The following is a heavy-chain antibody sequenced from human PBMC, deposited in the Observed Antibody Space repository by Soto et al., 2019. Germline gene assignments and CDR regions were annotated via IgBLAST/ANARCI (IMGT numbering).Heavy chain of an antibody. Sequence: QVQLEQSGAEVKKPGSSVKVSCKASGGTFRNSAISWVRQAPGHGLEWMGGIMPIFRTPDYAQKFQGRVTITADESTSTAYMELSGLRYDDTAVYYCARDNDRPQFGGNHYYILDVWGQGTTVTVSS. J-gene: IGHJ6*02. CDR3: ARDNDRPQFGGNHYYILDV. V-gene: IGHV1-69*12. D-gene: IGHD1-1*01. CDR2: IMPIFRTP. CDR1: GGTFRNSA.